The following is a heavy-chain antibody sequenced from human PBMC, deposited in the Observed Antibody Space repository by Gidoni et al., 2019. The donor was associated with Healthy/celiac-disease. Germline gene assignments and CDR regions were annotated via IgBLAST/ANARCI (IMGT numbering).Heavy chain of an antibody. CDR2: ISGSGGST. J-gene: IGHJ4*02. V-gene: IGHV3-23*01. D-gene: IGHD4-17*01. CDR3: AKKPLRWRSTVDY. Sequence: EVQLLESGGGLVQPGGSLRLSCAASGFTFSSYAMSWVRQAPGKGLEWVSAISGSGGSTYYADSVKGRFTISRDNAKNTLYLQMNSLRAEDTAVYYGAKKPLRWRSTVDYWGQGTLVTVSS. CDR1: GFTFSSYA.